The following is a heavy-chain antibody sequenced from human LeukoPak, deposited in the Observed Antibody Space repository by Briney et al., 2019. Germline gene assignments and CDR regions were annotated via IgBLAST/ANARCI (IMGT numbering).Heavy chain of an antibody. CDR1: GFTFSSYA. CDR2: ISGSGGST. D-gene: IGHD6-19*01. Sequence: PGGSLRLSCAASGFTFSSYAMSWVRQAPGKGLEWVSSISGSGGSTYYANSVKGRFTISRDNSKNTLYLQMNSLRAEDTAVYYCAKEGSVAGIFDYWGQGTLVTVSS. V-gene: IGHV3-23*01. J-gene: IGHJ4*02. CDR3: AKEGSVAGIFDY.